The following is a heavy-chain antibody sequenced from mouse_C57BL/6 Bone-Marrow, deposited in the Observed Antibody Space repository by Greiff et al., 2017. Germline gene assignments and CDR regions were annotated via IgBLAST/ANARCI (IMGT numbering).Heavy chain of an antibody. J-gene: IGHJ4*01. CDR2: ISNLAYSI. CDR1: GFTFTDYG. Sequence: EVQRVQSGGGLVQPGGSLKLSCAASGFTFTDYGMAWVRQAPRRGPEWVAFISNLAYSIYYADTVTGRFTLSRENAKNTRYLEMSSLRSEDSAMYYCARNPPYYWYMDDWGQGTTVTVSS. V-gene: IGHV5-15*01. D-gene: IGHD2-10*01. CDR3: ARNPPYYWYMDD.